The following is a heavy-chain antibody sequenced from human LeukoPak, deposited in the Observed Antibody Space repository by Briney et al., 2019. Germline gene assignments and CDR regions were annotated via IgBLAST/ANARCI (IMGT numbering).Heavy chain of an antibody. J-gene: IGHJ4*02. CDR1: GGSISSYY. Sequence: SETLSLTCTVSGGSISSYYWSRVRQPPGKGLEFIGHVHYSGTANYNPSLRSRVTISIDTSKKHFFPKLKSVTAADTAEYYCARGYGDFRVEGRYFHSWGQGTLVTVTS. CDR2: VHYSGTA. D-gene: IGHD4-17*01. V-gene: IGHV4-59*01. CDR3: ARGYGDFRVEGRYFHS.